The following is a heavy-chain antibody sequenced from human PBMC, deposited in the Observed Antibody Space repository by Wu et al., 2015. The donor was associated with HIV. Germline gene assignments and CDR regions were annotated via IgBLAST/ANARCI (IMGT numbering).Heavy chain of an antibody. J-gene: IGHJ6*03. CDR2: FNPDNGDT. V-gene: IGHV1-2*02. Sequence: VQLVQSGTDVRKPGASVKVSCKASGYTFTDYYIHWVRQAPGQRLEWMGWFNPDNGDTKFAQSFQGRTTVTRDTSTSTVNLLLASLQPNDTATYYCARDWQFQVIFGDYYMDIWGNGTTVTVS. CDR1: GYTFTDYY. CDR3: ARDWQFQVIFGDYYMDI. D-gene: IGHD3-3*02.